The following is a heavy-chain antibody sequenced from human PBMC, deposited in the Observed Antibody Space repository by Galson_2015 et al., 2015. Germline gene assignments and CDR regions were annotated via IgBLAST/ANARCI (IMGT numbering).Heavy chain of an antibody. J-gene: IGHJ3*02. CDR3: ARDRSGGASDI. D-gene: IGHD3-10*01. CDR2: IYPGDSNT. V-gene: IGHV5-51*01. Sequence: QSGAEVKKPGESLTISCKGSGYDFPGYWIAWVRQVPGKGLEWMEIIYPGDSNTQYSPSFQGQVTISADKSITTTYLQWSSLEASDTAIYYCARDRSGGASDIWGQGTMVSVSS. CDR1: GYDFPGYW.